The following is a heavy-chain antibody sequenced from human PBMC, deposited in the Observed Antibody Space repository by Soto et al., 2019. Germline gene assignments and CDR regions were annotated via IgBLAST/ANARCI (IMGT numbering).Heavy chain of an antibody. CDR1: GYTFTSYG. V-gene: IGHV1-18*01. J-gene: IGHJ5*02. D-gene: IGHD2-2*01. CDR3: ARLIVVVPAATDRFDP. Sequence: ASVKVSCKASGYTFTSYGISWVRQAPGQGLEWMGWISAYSGSTNYNPSLKSRVTISVDTSKNQFSLKLSSVTAADTAVYYCARLIVVVPAATDRFDPWGQGTLVTVSS. CDR2: ISAYSGST.